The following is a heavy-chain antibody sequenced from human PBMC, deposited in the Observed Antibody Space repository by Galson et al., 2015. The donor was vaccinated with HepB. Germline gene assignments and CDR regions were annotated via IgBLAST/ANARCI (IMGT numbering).Heavy chain of an antibody. CDR3: ASGRGRSYQGSGRFDY. V-gene: IGHV3-30*04. D-gene: IGHD3-10*01. Sequence: SLRPSCAASGFTFSSYAMHWVRQAPGKGLEWVAVISYDGSNKYYADSVKGRFTISRDNSKNTLYLQMNSLRAEDTAVYYCASGRGRSYQGSGRFDYWGQGTLVTVSS. CDR2: ISYDGSNK. CDR1: GFTFSSYA. J-gene: IGHJ4*02.